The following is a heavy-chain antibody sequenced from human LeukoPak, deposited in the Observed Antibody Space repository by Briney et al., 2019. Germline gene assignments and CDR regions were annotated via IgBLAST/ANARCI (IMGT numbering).Heavy chain of an antibody. CDR2: MYISGGT. J-gene: IGHJ4*02. V-gene: IGHV4-4*07. CDR1: GDPISSYY. D-gene: IGHD2-15*01. Sequence: SETLPLTCAVPGDPISSYYWSWIPQTAGKVQEWLGRMYISGGTNYNPSLKSRVTMSVDTSRNQFSLKPASVTAADTAVYYCARDHKLRYFDYWGQGTLVTVSS. CDR3: ARDHKLRYFDY.